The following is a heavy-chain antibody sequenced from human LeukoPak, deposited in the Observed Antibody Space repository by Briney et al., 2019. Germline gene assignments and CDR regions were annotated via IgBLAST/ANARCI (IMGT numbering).Heavy chain of an antibody. CDR1: GGSISSYY. CDR2: IYYSGST. J-gene: IGHJ4*02. Sequence: PSEILSLTCTVSGGSISSYYWSWIRQPPGKGLEWIGNIYYSGSTNYNPSLKSRVTISVDTSKTQFSLKLSSVTAADTAMYYCARESPPRIWGQGTLVTVSS. CDR3: ARESPPRI. V-gene: IGHV4-59*01. D-gene: IGHD2-15*01.